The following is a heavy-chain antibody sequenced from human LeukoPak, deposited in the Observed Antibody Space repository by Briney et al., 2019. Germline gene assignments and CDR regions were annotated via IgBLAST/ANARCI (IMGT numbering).Heavy chain of an antibody. J-gene: IGHJ3*02. CDR3: ARDPGLGGGAFDI. V-gene: IGHV4-34*01. CDR2: VNYGGST. CDR1: GGSFSDFY. Sequence: SETLSLTCAVSGGSFSDFYWNWIRQRPGKGLEWIGEVNYGGSTYYNSSLKSRVIISLDTSQNQFSLKLSSVTAADTAVYYCARDPGLGGGAFDIWGQGTMVTVSS. D-gene: IGHD3-16*01.